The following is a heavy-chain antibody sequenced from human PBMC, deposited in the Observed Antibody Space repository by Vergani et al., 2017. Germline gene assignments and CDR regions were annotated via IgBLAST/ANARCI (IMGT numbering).Heavy chain of an antibody. J-gene: IGHJ3*02. V-gene: IGHV4-59*01. CDR1: GGSISSYY. Sequence: QLQLQESGPGLVKPSETLSLTCTVSGGSISSYYWSWIRQPPGKGLEWIGYIYYSGSTNYNPSLKSRVTISVDTSKNQFSLKQSSVTAADTAVYYCARLYYYDSSGYPDAFDIWGQGTMVTVSS. CDR2: IYYSGST. CDR3: ARLYYYDSSGYPDAFDI. D-gene: IGHD3-22*01.